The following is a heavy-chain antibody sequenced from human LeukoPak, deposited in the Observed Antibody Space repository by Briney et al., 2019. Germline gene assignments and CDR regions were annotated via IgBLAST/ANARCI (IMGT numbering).Heavy chain of an antibody. D-gene: IGHD3-22*01. V-gene: IGHV4-4*02. CDR3: AGLVGRYSSGLYYYYFDY. Sequence: PSGTLSLTCTVSGDSLNSLDLWSWVRQPPGKGLEWIGEMYLSGTTHSNPSVKSRVTISIDKSKNQFFLNLSSVTAADTAVHYCAGLVGRYSSGLYYYYFDYWGQGTQVTVSS. CDR2: MYLSGTT. J-gene: IGHJ4*02. CDR1: GDSLNSLDL.